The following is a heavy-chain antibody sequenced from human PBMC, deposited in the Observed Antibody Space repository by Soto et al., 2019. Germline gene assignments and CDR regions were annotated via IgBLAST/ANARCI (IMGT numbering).Heavy chain of an antibody. V-gene: IGHV1-3*01. CDR3: ALHSSSWYDYFDY. J-gene: IGHJ4*02. CDR2: MNASNGNT. CDR1: GYTFTSYD. D-gene: IGHD6-13*01. Sequence: ASVKVSCKASGYTFTSYDINWVRQATGQRLEWMGWMNASNGNTNYSQKFQGRVTMTRDTSASTAYMELSSLRSEDTAVYYCALHSSSWYDYFDYWCQGTLVTISS.